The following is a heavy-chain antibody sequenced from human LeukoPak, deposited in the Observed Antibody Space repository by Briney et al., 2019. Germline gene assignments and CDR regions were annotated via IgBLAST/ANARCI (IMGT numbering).Heavy chain of an antibody. CDR3: ARDTIGYDFWSGSLPVDY. J-gene: IGHJ4*02. CDR2: ISAYNGNT. CDR1: GYTFTSYG. D-gene: IGHD3-3*01. Sequence: ASVKVSCKASGYTFTSYGISWVRQAPGQGLEWMGWISAYNGNTNCAQKLQGRVTMTTDTSTSTAYMELRSLRSDDTAVYYCARDTIGYDFWSGSLPVDYWGQGTLVTVSS. V-gene: IGHV1-18*01.